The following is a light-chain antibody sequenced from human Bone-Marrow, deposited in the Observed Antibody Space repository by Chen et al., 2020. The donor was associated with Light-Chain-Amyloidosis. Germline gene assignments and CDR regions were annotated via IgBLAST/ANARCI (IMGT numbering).Light chain of an antibody. CDR1: NIGSTS. J-gene: IGLJ3*02. CDR2: DDR. V-gene: IGLV3-21*02. Sequence: SYVLTQPSSVSVAPGQTATIACGGNNIGSTSVHWYQQTPGQAPLLVVYDDRDRPSGIPERLSGYNSGNTANLTISRVEAGDEADYYCQVWDRSSDRPVFGGGTKLTVL. CDR3: QVWDRSSDRPV.